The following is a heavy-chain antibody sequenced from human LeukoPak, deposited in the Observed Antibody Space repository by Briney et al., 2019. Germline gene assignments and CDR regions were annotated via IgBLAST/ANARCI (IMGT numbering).Heavy chain of an antibody. Sequence: GESLKISCRGSGYSFTTYWIGWVRQMPGKGLEWMEIFYPGDSDTRYTPSFQGQFTMSADKSINTAYLQWSSLKASDTAMYYCARRQGCSSTSCPPDYWGQGTLVTVSS. D-gene: IGHD2-2*01. CDR1: GYSFTTYW. CDR2: FYPGDSDT. V-gene: IGHV5-51*01. J-gene: IGHJ4*02. CDR3: ARRQGCSSTSCPPDY.